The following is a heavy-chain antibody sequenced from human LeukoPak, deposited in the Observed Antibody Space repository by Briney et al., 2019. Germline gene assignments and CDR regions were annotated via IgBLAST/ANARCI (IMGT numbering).Heavy chain of an antibody. J-gene: IGHJ4*02. Sequence: GGSLRLSCAVSGITFSDYYMSWIRQAPGKRPEWLSYISSSGDTIYYADSVKGRFTISRDKSKNTLYLQMNSLRAEDTAVYYCAKDISGSSRPHYFDYWGQGTLVTVSS. D-gene: IGHD1-26*01. V-gene: IGHV3-11*01. CDR1: GITFSDYY. CDR2: ISSSGDTI. CDR3: AKDISGSSRPHYFDY.